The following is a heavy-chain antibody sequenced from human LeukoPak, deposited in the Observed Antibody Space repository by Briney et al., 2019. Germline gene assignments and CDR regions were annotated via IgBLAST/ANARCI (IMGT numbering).Heavy chain of an antibody. Sequence: ASVTVSCKASGYTFTSYGISWVRRAPGQGLEWMGWISAYNGNTNYAQKLQGRVTMTTDTSTSTAYMELRSLRSDDTAVYYCARISSSFQADYWGQGTLVTVSS. CDR3: ARISSSFQADY. V-gene: IGHV1-18*01. D-gene: IGHD6-13*01. CDR2: ISAYNGNT. CDR1: GYTFTSYG. J-gene: IGHJ4*02.